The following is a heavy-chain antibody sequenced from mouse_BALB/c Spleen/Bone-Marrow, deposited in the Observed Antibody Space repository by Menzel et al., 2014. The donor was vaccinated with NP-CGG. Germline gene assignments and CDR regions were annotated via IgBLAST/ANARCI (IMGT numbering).Heavy chain of an antibody. Sequence: LQESGAELVKPGASVKLSCKASGYTFTEYIIHWVKQRSGQGLEWIGWFYPGGGSIKYNEKFKDKATLTADKSSSTVYMELSRLTSEDSAVYFCARHEKANYGNYAMDYWGQGTSVTVSS. V-gene: IGHV1-62-2*01. D-gene: IGHD1-1*01. CDR1: GYTFTEYI. CDR2: FYPGGGSI. J-gene: IGHJ4*01. CDR3: ARHEKANYGNYAMDY.